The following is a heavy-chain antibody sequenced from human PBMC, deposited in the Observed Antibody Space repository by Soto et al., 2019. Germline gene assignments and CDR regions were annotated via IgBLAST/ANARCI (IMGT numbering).Heavy chain of an antibody. V-gene: IGHV4-61*08. CDR1: GGSISSGGYS. CDR3: ARFSPPRKSYDSNPGWFDP. CDR2: VSSTGST. Sequence: SETLSLTCAVSGGSISSGGYSWSWIRQSPGKGLEWIGYVSSTGSTNYNPSLKSRLTMSLDTSTNEASLSLTSVTAADAAVYFCARFSPPRKSYDSNPGWFDPWGQGIMVTVSS. D-gene: IGHD3-22*01. J-gene: IGHJ5*02.